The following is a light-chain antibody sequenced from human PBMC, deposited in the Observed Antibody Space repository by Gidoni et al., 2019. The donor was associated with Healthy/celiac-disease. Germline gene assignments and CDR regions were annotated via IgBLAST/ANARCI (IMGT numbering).Light chain of an antibody. CDR3: QQYGSSPLSVT. CDR1: QSVSSSY. J-gene: IGKJ3*01. Sequence: EIVWKQSPGTLSLSPGERATLSCRASQSVSSSYLAWYQQKPGQAPRLLIYGASSRATGIPDRFSGSGSGTDFTLTISRLEPEDFAVYYCQQYGSSPLSVTFGPGTKVDIK. CDR2: GAS. V-gene: IGKV3-20*01.